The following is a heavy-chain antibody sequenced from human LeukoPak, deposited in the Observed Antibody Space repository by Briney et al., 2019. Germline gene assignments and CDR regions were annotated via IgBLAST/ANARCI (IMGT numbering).Heavy chain of an antibody. J-gene: IGHJ3*02. CDR2: IIPIFGTA. CDR3: ARSRKVVVVTAILDAFDI. CDR1: GGTFSSYA. Sequence: GSSVKVSCKASGGTFSSYAISWVRQAPGQGLEWMGGIIPIFGTANYAQKFQGRVTITADESTSTAYMELSSLRSGDTAVYYCARSRKVVVVTAILDAFDIWGQGTMVTVSS. D-gene: IGHD2-21*02. V-gene: IGHV1-69*01.